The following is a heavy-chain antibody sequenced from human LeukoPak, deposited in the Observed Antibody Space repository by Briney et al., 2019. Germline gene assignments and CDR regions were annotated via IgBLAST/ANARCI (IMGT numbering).Heavy chain of an antibody. CDR2: INHSGST. CDR3: AGHPDPRAYCGGDCYSDYYYYMDV. J-gene: IGHJ6*03. D-gene: IGHD2-21*02. CDR1: GGSFSGYY. V-gene: IGHV4-34*01. Sequence: SETLSLTCAVYGGSFSGYYWSWIRQPPGKGLEWIGEINHSGSTNYNPSLKSRVTISVDTSKNQFSLKLSSATAADTAVYYCAGHPDPRAYCGGDCYSDYYYYMDVWGKGTTVTISS.